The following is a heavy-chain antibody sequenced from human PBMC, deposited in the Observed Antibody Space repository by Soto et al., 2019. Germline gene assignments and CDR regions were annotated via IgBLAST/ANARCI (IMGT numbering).Heavy chain of an antibody. CDR2: IYYSGST. CDR3: ATSPVGFLYYFDY. J-gene: IGHJ4*02. Sequence: SETLSLTCTVSGGSISSGGYYWSWIRQHPGKGLEWIGYIYYSGSTYYTPSLKSRVTISVDTSKNQFSLKLSSVTAADTAVYYCATSPVGFLYYFDYWGQGTLVTVSS. CDR1: GGSISSGGYY. V-gene: IGHV4-31*03. D-gene: IGHD1-26*01.